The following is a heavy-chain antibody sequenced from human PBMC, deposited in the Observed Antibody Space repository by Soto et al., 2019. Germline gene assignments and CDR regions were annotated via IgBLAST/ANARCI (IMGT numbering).Heavy chain of an antibody. J-gene: IGHJ5*02. CDR1: GGTFSSYA. D-gene: IGHD3-3*01. CDR3: ARDPRALRSDWFDP. Sequence: GASVKVSCKASGGTFSSYAISWVRQAPGQGLEWMGGIIPIFGTANYAQKFQGRVTITADESTSTAYMELSSLRSEDTAVYYCARDPRALRSDWFDPRGQGTLVTVSS. CDR2: IIPIFGTA. V-gene: IGHV1-69*13.